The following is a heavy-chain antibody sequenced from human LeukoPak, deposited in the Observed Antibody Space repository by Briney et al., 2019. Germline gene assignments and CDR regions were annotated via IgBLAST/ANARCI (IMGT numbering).Heavy chain of an antibody. J-gene: IGHJ6*04. D-gene: IGHD3-10*01. CDR2: ISSSSSYI. CDR3: ARAMYYYGSGSYLRVYYYGMDV. V-gene: IGHV3-21*01. Sequence: GSLRLSCAASGFTFSSYSMNWVRQAPGKGLEWVSSISSSSSYIYYADSVKGRFTISRDNAKNPLYLQMNSLRAEDTAVYYCARAMYYYGSGSYLRVYYYGMDVWGKGTTVTVSS. CDR1: GFTFSSYS.